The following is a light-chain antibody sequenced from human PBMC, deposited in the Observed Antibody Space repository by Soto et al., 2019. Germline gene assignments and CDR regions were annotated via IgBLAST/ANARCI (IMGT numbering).Light chain of an antibody. CDR3: QQYGSSPTYT. J-gene: IGKJ2*01. V-gene: IGKV3-20*01. CDR1: QSVSSSY. Sequence: EIVLTQSPGTLSLSPGERATLSCRASQSVSSSYLAWYQQKPGQAPRLLIYGASSRDTGMPDRFSGSGSGTDFSLTISRLEPEDFAVYYCQQYGSSPTYTFGKGTKLAIK. CDR2: GAS.